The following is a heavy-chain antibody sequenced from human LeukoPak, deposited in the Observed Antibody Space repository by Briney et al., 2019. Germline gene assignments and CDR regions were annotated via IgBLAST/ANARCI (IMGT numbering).Heavy chain of an antibody. CDR2: ISSSSSYI. D-gene: IGHD6-19*01. V-gene: IGHV3-21*01. CDR1: GFTFSSYS. Sequence: GGSLRLSCAASGFTFSSYSMNWVRQAPGKGLEWVSSISSSSSYIYYADSVKGRFTISRDNAKNSLYLQMNSLRAEDTAVYYCARDRSYSSGWYAAFAFDIWGQGTMVTVSS. CDR3: ARDRSYSSGWYAAFAFDI. J-gene: IGHJ3*02.